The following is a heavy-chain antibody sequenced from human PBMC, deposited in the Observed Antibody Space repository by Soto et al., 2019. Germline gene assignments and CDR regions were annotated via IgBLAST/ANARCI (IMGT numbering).Heavy chain of an antibody. V-gene: IGHV4-30-4*01. CDR2: IYYSGST. D-gene: IGHD3-9*01. CDR1: GGSISSGDYY. J-gene: IGHJ4*02. CDR3: ARAYFDWLSPYYFDY. Sequence: SETLSLTCTVSGGSISSGDYYWSWIRQPPGKGLEWIGYIYYSGSTYYNPSLKSRVTISVDTSKNQFSLKLSSVTAADTAVYYCARAYFDWLSPYYFDYWGQGTLVTVSS.